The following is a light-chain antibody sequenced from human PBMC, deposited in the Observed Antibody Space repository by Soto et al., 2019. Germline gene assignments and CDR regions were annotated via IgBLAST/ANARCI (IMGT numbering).Light chain of an antibody. CDR2: DAS. V-gene: IGKV1-5*01. CDR1: LDISNW. J-gene: IGKJ4*01. CDR3: QQYNTYPLT. Sequence: DIQMTQSPSSLSASVGDRVTITCRSSLDISNWLAWYQQKPGKAPKVLIFDASTLDGGVPSRFSGRRSGTDFTLTISSLQPSDFATYYCQQYNTYPLTFGGGTKVEI.